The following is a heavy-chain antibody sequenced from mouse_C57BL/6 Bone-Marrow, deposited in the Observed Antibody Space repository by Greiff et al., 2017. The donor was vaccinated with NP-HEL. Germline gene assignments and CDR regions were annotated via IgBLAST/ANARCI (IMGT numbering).Heavy chain of an antibody. CDR1: GYTFTSYW. Sequence: QVQLQQPGAELVKPGASVKVSCKASGYTFTSYWMHWVKQRPGQGLEWIGRIHPSDSDTNYNQKFKGKATLTVDKSSSTAYMQLSSLTSEDSAVYYCAMGISNDYYGSRNAMDYWGQGTSVTVSS. CDR3: AMGISNDYYGSRNAMDY. CDR2: IHPSDSDT. V-gene: IGHV1-74*01. D-gene: IGHD1-1*01. J-gene: IGHJ4*01.